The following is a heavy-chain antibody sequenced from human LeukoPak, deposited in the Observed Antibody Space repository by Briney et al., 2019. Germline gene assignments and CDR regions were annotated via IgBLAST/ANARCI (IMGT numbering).Heavy chain of an antibody. D-gene: IGHD4-17*01. J-gene: IGHJ6*02. CDR3: ARVGDYGDYMAHYYGMDV. V-gene: IGHV4-59*01. Sequence: PSETLSLTCTVSGGSISSYYWSWIRQPPGKGLEWIGYIYYSGSTNYNPSLKSRVTISVDTSKNQFSLKLSSVTAADTAVYYCARVGDYGDYMAHYYGMDVWGQGTTVTVSS. CDR1: GGSISSYY. CDR2: IYYSGST.